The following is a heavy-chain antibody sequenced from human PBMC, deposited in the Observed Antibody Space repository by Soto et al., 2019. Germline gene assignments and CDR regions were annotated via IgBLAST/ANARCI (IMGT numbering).Heavy chain of an antibody. CDR2: ISWNSGSI. CDR1: GFTFDDYA. V-gene: IGHV3-9*01. Sequence: GGSLRLSCAASGFTFDDYAMHWVRQAPGKGLEWVSGISWNSGSIGYADSVKGRFTISRDNAKNSLYLQMNSLRAEDTALYYCAALGSGIDYWGQGTLVTVSS. J-gene: IGHJ4*02. CDR3: AALGSGIDY. D-gene: IGHD3-10*01.